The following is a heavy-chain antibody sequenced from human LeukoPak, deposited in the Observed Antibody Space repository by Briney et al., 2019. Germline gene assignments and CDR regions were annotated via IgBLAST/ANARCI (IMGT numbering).Heavy chain of an antibody. CDR2: IYTSGST. V-gene: IGHV4-4*09. J-gene: IGHJ4*02. Sequence: SETLSLTCTVSGGSISGYYWSWIRQPPGKGLEWIGYIYTSGSTNYNPSLKSRVTISVDTSKNQFSLRLSSVTAADTAMYFCARAYSRSYSHFDFWGLGTPVTVSS. D-gene: IGHD1-26*01. CDR1: GGSISGYY. CDR3: ARAYSRSYSHFDF.